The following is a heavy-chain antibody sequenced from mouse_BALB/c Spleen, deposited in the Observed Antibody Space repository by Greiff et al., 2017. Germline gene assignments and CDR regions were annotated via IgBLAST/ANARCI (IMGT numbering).Heavy chain of an antibody. J-gene: IGHJ4*01. D-gene: IGHD1-1*01. CDR2: IRLKSNNYAT. V-gene: IGHV6-6*02. CDR3: TRVATDYAMDY. Sequence: EVQLVESGGGLVQPGGSMKLSCVASGFTFSNYWMNWVRQSPEKGLEWVAEIRLKSNNYATHYAESVKGRFTISRDDSKSSVYLQMNNLRAEDTGIYYCTRVATDYAMDYWGQGTSVTVSS. CDR1: GFTFSNYW.